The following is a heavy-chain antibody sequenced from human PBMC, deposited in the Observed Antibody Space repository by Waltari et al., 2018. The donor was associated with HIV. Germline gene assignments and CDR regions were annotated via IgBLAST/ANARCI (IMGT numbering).Heavy chain of an antibody. V-gene: IGHV1-2*02. CDR1: GYTFTGYY. CDR3: ARDTSLYYYDSNQH. J-gene: IGHJ1*01. Sequence: QVQLVQSGAEVKKPGASVKVSCKASGYTFTGYYMHWVRQAPGQGLEWMGWINPNSGGTNYAQQFQGRVTMTRDTSISTAYMELSRLRSDDTAVYYCARDTSLYYYDSNQHWGQGTLVTVSS. CDR2: INPNSGGT. D-gene: IGHD3-22*01.